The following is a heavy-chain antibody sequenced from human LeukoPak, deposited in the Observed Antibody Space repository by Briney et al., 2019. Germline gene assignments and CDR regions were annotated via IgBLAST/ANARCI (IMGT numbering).Heavy chain of an antibody. J-gene: IGHJ4*02. Sequence: SETLSLTCAVSGGSISSSNWWSWVRQPPGKGLEWIGEIYHSGSTNYNPSLKSRVTISVDTSKNQFSLKLSSVTAADAAVYYCVRQTYGSGRRYFDYWGQGTLVTVSS. D-gene: IGHD3-10*01. CDR3: VRQTYGSGRRYFDY. V-gene: IGHV4-4*02. CDR2: IYHSGST. CDR1: GGSISSSNW.